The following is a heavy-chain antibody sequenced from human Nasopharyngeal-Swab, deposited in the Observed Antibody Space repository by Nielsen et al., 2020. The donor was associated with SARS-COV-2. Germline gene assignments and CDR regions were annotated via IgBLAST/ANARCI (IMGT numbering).Heavy chain of an antibody. Sequence: GGSLRPSCTAPGFTFSIYEMNWVRQAPGKGLEWVSYIHKGGGIIYYADSVKGRFTISRDNAKNSLSLQMNNLRVEDTAVYYCAGGSKFYYAMDFWGQGTTVTVSS. CDR3: AGGSKFYYAMDF. CDR2: IHKGGGII. V-gene: IGHV3-48*03. D-gene: IGHD3-10*01. J-gene: IGHJ6*02. CDR1: GFTFSIYE.